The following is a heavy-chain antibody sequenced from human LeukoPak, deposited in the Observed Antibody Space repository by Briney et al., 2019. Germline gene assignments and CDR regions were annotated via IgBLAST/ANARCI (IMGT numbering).Heavy chain of an antibody. J-gene: IGHJ4*02. CDR1: GFTFSSYG. CDR2: ISSSSSYI. CDR3: ARVSMIVAGGFDY. Sequence: GGTLRLSCAASGFTFSSYGMSWVRQAPGKGLEWVSSISSSSSYIYYADSVKGRFTISRDNAKNSLYLQMNSLRAEDTAVYYCARVSMIVAGGFDYWGQGTLVTVSS. V-gene: IGHV3-21*01. D-gene: IGHD3-22*01.